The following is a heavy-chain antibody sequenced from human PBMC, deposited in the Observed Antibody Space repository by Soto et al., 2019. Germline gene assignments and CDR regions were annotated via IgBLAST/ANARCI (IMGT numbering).Heavy chain of an antibody. CDR2: IRSKVKNYGT. D-gene: IGHD3-22*01. J-gene: IGHJ6*02. CDR1: GFTVSGSA. V-gene: IGHV3-73*02. Sequence: EVQLVESGGGLVQPGGSLKLSCVASGFTVSGSALHWVRQASGKGLEWVGRIRSKVKNYGTAYAASVQGRFTISRDDSKNTAYLQMNSLESDDTAVYYCFSPSPSGHYVGDDYYGMDVWGQGTTVTVSS. CDR3: FSPSPSGHYVGDDYYGMDV.